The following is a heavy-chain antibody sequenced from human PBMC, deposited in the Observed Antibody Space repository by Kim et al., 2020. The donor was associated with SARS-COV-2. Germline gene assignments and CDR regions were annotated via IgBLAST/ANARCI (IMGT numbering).Heavy chain of an antibody. CDR3: AKAQEESPTGSMDIDY. CDR1: GFTFSSYG. D-gene: IGHD3-9*01. J-gene: IGHJ4*02. CDR2: IWYDGSNK. V-gene: IGHV3-33*06. Sequence: GGSLRLSCAASGFTFSSYGMHWVRQAPGKGLEWVAVIWYDGSNKYYADSVKGRFTISRDNSKNSLYLQMNSLRAEDTAVYYCAKAQEESPTGSMDIDYWGQGTLVTVSS.